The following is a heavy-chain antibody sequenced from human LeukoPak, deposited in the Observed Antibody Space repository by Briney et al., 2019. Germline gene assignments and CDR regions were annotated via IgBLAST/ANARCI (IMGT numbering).Heavy chain of an antibody. CDR1: GFTLGSCG. J-gene: IGHJ1*01. D-gene: IGHD2/OR15-2a*01. CDR2: IRSDGSNK. Sequence: QSGGSLRLSCVASGFTLGSCGMHWVRQAPGKGLEWVAFIRSDGSNKNYADSVKGRFTISRDSSKNTLYLQMNSLRTEDTAVYYCAKGAIAACYSLDQWGQGTLVTVSS. CDR3: AKGAIAACYSLDQ. V-gene: IGHV3-30*02.